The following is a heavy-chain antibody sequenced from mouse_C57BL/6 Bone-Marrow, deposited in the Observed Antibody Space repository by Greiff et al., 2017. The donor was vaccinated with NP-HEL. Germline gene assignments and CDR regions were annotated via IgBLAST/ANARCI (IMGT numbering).Heavy chain of an antibody. V-gene: IGHV1-76*01. CDR2: IYPGSGNT. Sequence: VQLQQSGAELVRPGASVKLSCKASGYTFTDYYINWVKQRPGQGLEWIARIYPGSGNTYYNEKFKGKATLTAEKSSSTAYMQLSSLTSEDSAVYFCARGPYYGSRGTGYAMDYWGQGTTLTVSS. D-gene: IGHD1-1*01. CDR3: ARGPYYGSRGTGYAMDY. CDR1: GYTFTDYY. J-gene: IGHJ2*01.